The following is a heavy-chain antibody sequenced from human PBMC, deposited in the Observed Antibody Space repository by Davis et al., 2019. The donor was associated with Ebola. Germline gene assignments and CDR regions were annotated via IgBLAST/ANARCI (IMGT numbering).Heavy chain of an antibody. CDR1: GFTFSRYW. CDR3: ARVREYGMDV. Sequence: GESLKISCAASGFTFSRYWMSWVRQAPGKGLEWVANIKQDGSEKYYVDSVKGRFTISRDNAKNSLYLQMNSLRAEDTAVYYCARVREYGMDVWGQGTTVTVSS. D-gene: IGHD1-26*01. V-gene: IGHV3-7*01. J-gene: IGHJ6*02. CDR2: IKQDGSEK.